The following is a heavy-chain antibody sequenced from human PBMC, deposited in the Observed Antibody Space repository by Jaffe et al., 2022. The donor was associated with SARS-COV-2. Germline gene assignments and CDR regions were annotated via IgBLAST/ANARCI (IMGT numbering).Heavy chain of an antibody. CDR3: AKDQAAFGGDRPYHGMDV. V-gene: IGHV3-9*01. D-gene: IGHD3-16*01. Sequence: EVQLVESGGGLVQPGRSLRLSCAASGFTFDDYAMHWVRQAPGKGLEWVSGISWNSGSIGYADSVKGRFTISRDNAKNSLYLQMNSLRAEDTALYYCAKDQAAFGGDRPYHGMDVWGQGTTVTVSS. CDR1: GFTFDDYA. J-gene: IGHJ6*02. CDR2: ISWNSGSI.